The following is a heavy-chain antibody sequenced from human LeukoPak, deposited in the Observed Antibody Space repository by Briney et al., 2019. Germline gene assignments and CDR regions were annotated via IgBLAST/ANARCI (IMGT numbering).Heavy chain of an antibody. D-gene: IGHD5-18*01. CDR1: GGSISSYY. J-gene: IGHJ5*02. CDR2: IYYSGST. V-gene: IGHV4-59*01. CDR3: ARAAWIQLWRRSWFDP. Sequence: SETLSLTCTVSGGSISSYYWSWIRQPPGKGLEWIGYIYYSGSTNYNPSLKSRVTISVDTSKNQFSLKLSSVTAADTAVYYCARAAWIQLWRRSWFDPWGQGTLVTVSP.